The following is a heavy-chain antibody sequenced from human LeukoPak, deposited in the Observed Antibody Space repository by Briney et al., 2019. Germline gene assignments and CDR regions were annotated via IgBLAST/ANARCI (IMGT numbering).Heavy chain of an antibody. J-gene: IGHJ4*02. D-gene: IGHD6-19*01. Sequence: SETLSLTCTVSGGSISSYYWSWIRQSPGKRLEWIGYLHSSGSTNYNPSLKSRVTTSVDTSKNQFSLKLTSVTAADTAVYYCASAQWLLSPFDYWGQGTLVTVSS. CDR3: ASAQWLLSPFDY. CDR2: LHSSGST. CDR1: GGSISSYY. V-gene: IGHV4-59*01.